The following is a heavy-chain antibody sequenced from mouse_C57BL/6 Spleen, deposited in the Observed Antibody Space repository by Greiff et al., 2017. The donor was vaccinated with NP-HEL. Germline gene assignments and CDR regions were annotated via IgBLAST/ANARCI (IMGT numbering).Heavy chain of an antibody. Sequence: QVQLQQPGAELVKPRASVKLSCKASGYTFTSYWMHWVKQRPGQGLEWIGMIHPNSGSTNYNEKFKSKATLTVDKSSSTAYMQLSSLTSEDSAVYYCARDDPYYYAMDYWGQGTSVTVSS. CDR1: GYTFTSYW. CDR3: ARDDPYYYAMDY. CDR2: IHPNSGST. V-gene: IGHV1-64*01. J-gene: IGHJ4*01.